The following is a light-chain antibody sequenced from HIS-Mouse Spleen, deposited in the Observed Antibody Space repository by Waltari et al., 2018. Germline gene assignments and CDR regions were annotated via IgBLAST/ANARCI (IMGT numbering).Light chain of an antibody. CDR3: QQYYSYRFT. V-gene: IGKV1-8*01. CDR1: QGLSSY. CDR2: AAS. J-gene: IGKJ3*01. Sequence: AIRMTQSPSSFSASTGDRVTITCRASQGLSSYLALYQQKPGKAPNLLIYAASTLQSGVPSRFSGSGSGTDFTLTISCLQSEDFATYYCQQYYSYRFTFGPGTKVDIK.